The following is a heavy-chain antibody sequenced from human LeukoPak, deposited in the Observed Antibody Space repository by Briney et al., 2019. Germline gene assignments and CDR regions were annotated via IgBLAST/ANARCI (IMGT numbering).Heavy chain of an antibody. CDR1: GFTFSSYS. CDR2: ISSSSSYI. CDR3: ARDKSVDILTGYYVQYYYYGMDV. Sequence: PGGSLRLSCAASGFTFSSYSMNWVRQAPGKGLEWVSSISSSSSYIYYADSVKGRFTISRDNAKNSLYLQMNSLRAEDTAVYYCARDKSVDILTGYYVQYYYYGMDVWGQGTTVTVSS. D-gene: IGHD3-9*01. J-gene: IGHJ6*02. V-gene: IGHV3-21*01.